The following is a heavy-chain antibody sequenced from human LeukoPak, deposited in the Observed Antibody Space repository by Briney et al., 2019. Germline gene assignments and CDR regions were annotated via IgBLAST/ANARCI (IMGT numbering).Heavy chain of an antibody. J-gene: IGHJ4*02. Sequence: PGGSLRLSCAASGFTFSTYTMTWVRQAPGKGLEWVSTISGSDDTTYYADSVKGRFTISRDNSKNTLFLQMNSLRAEDTAIYYCAKAPGYCSSTSCTRDYWGQGTLVTVSS. CDR2: ISGSDDTT. CDR1: GFTFSTYT. V-gene: IGHV3-23*01. D-gene: IGHD2-2*01. CDR3: AKAPGYCSSTSCTRDY.